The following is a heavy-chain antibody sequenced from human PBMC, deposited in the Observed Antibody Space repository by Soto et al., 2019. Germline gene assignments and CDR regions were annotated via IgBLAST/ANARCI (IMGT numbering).Heavy chain of an antibody. CDR3: AREYPVHSAYFDY. Sequence: SETLSLTCTVSGVSISSYYWSWIRQSPGKGLEWIGYMYYSGNANYNPSLRSRITISVDTSKNQFSLNLNSVTAADTAVYYCAREYPVHSAYFDYWGQGILVTVSS. D-gene: IGHD1-26*01. CDR2: MYYSGNA. CDR1: GVSISSYY. V-gene: IGHV4-59*01. J-gene: IGHJ4*02.